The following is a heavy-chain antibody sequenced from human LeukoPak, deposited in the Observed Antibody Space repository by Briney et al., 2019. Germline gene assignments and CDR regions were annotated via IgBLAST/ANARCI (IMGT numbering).Heavy chain of an antibody. J-gene: IGHJ4*02. V-gene: IGHV3-74*01. CDR1: GFTFSSYW. CDR3: ASLGAVAGTDY. CDR2: INSDGSST. D-gene: IGHD6-19*01. Sequence: PGGSLRLSCAASGFTFSSYWMHWVRQAPGKGLVWVSRINSDGSSTSYADSVKGRFTISRDNAKNTLYLQMNSLRAEDTAVYYCASLGAVAGTDYWGQGTLVTVSS.